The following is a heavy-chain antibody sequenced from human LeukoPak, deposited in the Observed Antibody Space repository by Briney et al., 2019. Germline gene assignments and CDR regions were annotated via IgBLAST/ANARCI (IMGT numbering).Heavy chain of an antibody. CDR3: ASYRIGPDGGYAAFDY. D-gene: IGHD6-25*01. CDR1: GGFNSRYY. CDR2: IYTSGST. J-gene: IGHJ4*02. V-gene: IGHV4-4*07. Sequence: SQTVALIYAVSGGFNSRYYLSWIRQPAGKGLEGIVRIYTSGSTNYNPSLKSRVTMSVDTYKNQFSLKLKSVTAADTAVYYCASYRIGPDGGYAAFDYWGQGTLVTVSS.